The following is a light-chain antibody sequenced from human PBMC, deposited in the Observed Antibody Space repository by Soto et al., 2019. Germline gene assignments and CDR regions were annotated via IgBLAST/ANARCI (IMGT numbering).Light chain of an antibody. J-gene: IGKJ1*01. V-gene: IGKV3-20*01. CDR3: HLYGGSSPWT. CDR2: GAS. Sequence: EIVLTQSPGTLSLSPGDRATLSCRASQSVSSNYLAWYQQKPGQAPRLLIYGASSRATGIPDRFSGSRSGTDFTLTISRLEPEDFAVYYCHLYGGSSPWTCGQGTKVEIK. CDR1: QSVSSNY.